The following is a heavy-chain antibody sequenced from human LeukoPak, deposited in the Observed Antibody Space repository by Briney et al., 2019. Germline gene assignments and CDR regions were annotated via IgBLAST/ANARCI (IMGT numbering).Heavy chain of an antibody. J-gene: IGHJ6*02. CDR2: TSYDGRSK. CDR3: ARDRVRGGQSPFYYGMDV. D-gene: IGHD3-10*01. V-gene: IGHV3-30*04. Sequence: GRSLRLSCAASGFTFSSYAVHWVRQAPVKGLEWVAVTSYDGRSKYYAASVKGRFTISRDESKKALYLQMNSLRVEDTAVYYCARDRVRGGQSPFYYGMDVWGQGTMVTVSS. CDR1: GFTFSSYA.